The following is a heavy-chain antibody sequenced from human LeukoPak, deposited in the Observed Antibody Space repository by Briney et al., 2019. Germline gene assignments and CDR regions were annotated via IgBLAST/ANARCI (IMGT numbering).Heavy chain of an antibody. D-gene: IGHD2-15*01. CDR1: GGTFSSYG. J-gene: IGHJ6*03. CDR2: IIPLFRTE. CDR3: ARGSPPAVVAASFYMDV. V-gene: IGHV1-69*05. Sequence: SVKVSCKVHGGTFSSYGVSWVRQAPGQGLEWMGGIIPLFRTENYAQKFQGRVTITTDESTTTAYMELSSLRSEDTAVYYCARGSPPAVVAASFYMDVWGKGTTVTVSS.